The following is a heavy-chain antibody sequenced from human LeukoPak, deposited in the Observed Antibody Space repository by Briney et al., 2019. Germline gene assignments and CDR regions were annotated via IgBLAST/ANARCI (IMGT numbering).Heavy chain of an antibody. J-gene: IGHJ4*02. CDR2: IYYTGAT. Sequence: PSETLSLTCTVSGGSMSVHYWSWIRQTPGKGLELIGHIYYTGATTYNPSLKRPVSISVDTSKNQFSLRLTSETAADTAVYFCARIYLVYYGSESYKYYFDYWGQGMLVTVSS. D-gene: IGHD3-10*01. CDR3: ARIYLVYYGSESYKYYFDY. CDR1: GGSMSVHY. V-gene: IGHV4-59*11.